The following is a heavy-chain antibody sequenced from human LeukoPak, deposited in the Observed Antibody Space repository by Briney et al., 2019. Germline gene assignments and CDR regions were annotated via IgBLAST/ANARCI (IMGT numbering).Heavy chain of an antibody. V-gene: IGHV3-23*01. D-gene: IGHD6-19*01. Sequence: GGSLRLSCAASGFTFSNCAVSWVRQAPGKGLEWVSGVSGSGDSTYYADSVKGRFTISRDNSNNTLFLLMSSLRAEDTAVYYCAKYLSSGSWGQGTLVTVSS. CDR3: AKYLSSGS. CDR2: VSGSGDST. J-gene: IGHJ5*02. CDR1: GFTFSNCA.